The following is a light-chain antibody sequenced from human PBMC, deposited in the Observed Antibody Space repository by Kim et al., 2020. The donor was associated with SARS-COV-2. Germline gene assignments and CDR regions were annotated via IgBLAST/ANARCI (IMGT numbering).Light chain of an antibody. J-gene: IGLJ2*01. CDR3: CSYAGSYTLV. CDR2: DVS. Sequence: GQSVTIACTGTSSDVGGYNYVSWYQQHPGKAPKLMIYDVSKRPSGVPDRFSGSKSGNKASLTVSGLQAEDEADYYCCSYAGSYTLVFGGGTQLTVL. CDR1: SSDVGGYNY. V-gene: IGLV2-11*01.